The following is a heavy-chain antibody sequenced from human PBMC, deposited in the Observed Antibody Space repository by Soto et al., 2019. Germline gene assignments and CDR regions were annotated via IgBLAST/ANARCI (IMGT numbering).Heavy chain of an antibody. CDR3: ARDPDIVATGGMDV. Sequence: QVQLVQSGAEVKKPGASVKVSCKASGYTFTSYDINWVRQATGQGLEWMGWMNPNSGNTGYAQKFQGRVTMNRNTSISTAYMELSSLRSEDTAVYYCARDPDIVATGGMDVWGQGTTVTVSS. D-gene: IGHD5-12*01. CDR2: MNPNSGNT. V-gene: IGHV1-8*01. CDR1: GYTFTSYD. J-gene: IGHJ6*02.